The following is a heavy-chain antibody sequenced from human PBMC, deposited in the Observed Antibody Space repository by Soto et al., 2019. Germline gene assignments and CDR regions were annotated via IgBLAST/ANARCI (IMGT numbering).Heavy chain of an antibody. V-gene: IGHV1-2*04. Sequence: ASVKISCKASGYTFTGYYMHWVRQAPGQGLEWMGWINPNSGGTNYAQKFQGWVTMTRDTSISTAYMELSRLRSDDTAVYYCARSYRGQLVPNYGMEVWDEGIPVTVSS. D-gene: IGHD6-6*01. J-gene: IGHJ6*04. CDR2: INPNSGGT. CDR3: ARSYRGQLVPNYGMEV. CDR1: GYTFTGYY.